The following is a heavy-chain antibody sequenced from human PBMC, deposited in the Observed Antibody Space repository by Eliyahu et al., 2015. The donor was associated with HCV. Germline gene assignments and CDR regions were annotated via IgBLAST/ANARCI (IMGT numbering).Heavy chain of an antibody. Sequence: QVQLQESGPGLVKPSETLSLTCTVSGGSITTYYWXWIRXPPGKGLEWIGYIHYSGSANYNPSLKSRVTISVDTSKNQFSLKLSSVTAADTAVYYCASGGGGIAVAGTGGWFDPWGQGTLVTVSS. V-gene: IGHV4-59*01. CDR2: IHYSGSA. D-gene: IGHD6-19*01. CDR3: ASGGGGIAVAGTGGWFDP. CDR1: GGSITTYY. J-gene: IGHJ5*02.